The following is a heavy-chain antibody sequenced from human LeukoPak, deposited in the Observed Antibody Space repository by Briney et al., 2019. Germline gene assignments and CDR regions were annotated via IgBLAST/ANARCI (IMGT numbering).Heavy chain of an antibody. CDR1: GFTFGDYA. V-gene: IGHV3-49*04. CDR3: TRVIVATKDY. Sequence: GGSLRLSCTGYGFTFGDYAMNWVRQGPGKGLEWVGFIRSKAYGGTPEYAASVKGRFTISRDDSKSIAYLQMNSLKTEDTAVYYCTRVIVATKDYWGQGTLVTVFS. J-gene: IGHJ4*02. D-gene: IGHD5-12*01. CDR2: IRSKAYGGTP.